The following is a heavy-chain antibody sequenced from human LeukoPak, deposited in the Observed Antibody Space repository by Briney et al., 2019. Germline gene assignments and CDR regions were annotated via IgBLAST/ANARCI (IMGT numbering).Heavy chain of an antibody. CDR1: GFTFSSYA. V-gene: IGHV3-30*04. Sequence: GGSLRLSCAASGFTFSSYAMHWVRQAPGKGLEWVATISYDESNTYCADSVKGRFTISRDNAKNTLYLQMNSLRVEDTALYYCGRGKSPAAVDDWGQGTLVTVSS. CDR2: ISYDESNT. D-gene: IGHD2-2*01. J-gene: IGHJ4*02. CDR3: GRGKSPAAVDD.